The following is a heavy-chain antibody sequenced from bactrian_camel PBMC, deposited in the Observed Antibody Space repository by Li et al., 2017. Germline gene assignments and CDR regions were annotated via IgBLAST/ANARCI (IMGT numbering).Heavy chain of an antibody. Sequence: DVQLVESGGGSVQAGGSLRLSCVVSGYTYSKYCLRWFRQSPGKEREGVASIDRDGTTRYASSVKGRFTISKDNANNIVYLHLTHLKIEDTAMYYCEKGSLRGQGTQVTV. V-gene: IGHV3S10*01. J-gene: IGHJ4*01. CDR3: EKGSL. CDR2: IDRDGTT. CDR1: GYTYSKYC. D-gene: IGHD5*01.